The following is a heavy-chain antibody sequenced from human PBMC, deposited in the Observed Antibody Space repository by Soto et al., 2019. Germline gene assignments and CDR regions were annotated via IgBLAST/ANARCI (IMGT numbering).Heavy chain of an antibody. D-gene: IGHD4-4*01. J-gene: IGHJ5*02. CDR2: IIPIFGTA. Sequence: ASVKVSCKASGGTFSSYAISWVRQAPGQGLEWMGGIIPIFGTANYARKFQGRVTITADESTSTAYMELSSLRSEDTAVYYCARDPRQYNWFDPWGQGTLVIVSS. CDR3: ARDPRQYNWFDP. CDR1: GGTFSSYA. V-gene: IGHV1-69*13.